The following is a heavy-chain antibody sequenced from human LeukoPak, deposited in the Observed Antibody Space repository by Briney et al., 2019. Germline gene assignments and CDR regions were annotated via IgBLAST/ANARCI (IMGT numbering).Heavy chain of an antibody. CDR3: ASESYGDSRLDY. J-gene: IGHJ4*02. CDR1: GFTFSSYG. D-gene: IGHD4-17*01. CDR2: IWYDGSNK. Sequence: QPGRSLRLSCAASGFTFSSYGMHWVRQAPGKGLEWVAVIWYDGSNKYYADSVKGRFTISRDNSKNTLYLQMNSLRAEDTAVYYCASESYGDSRLDYWGQGTLVTVSS. V-gene: IGHV3-33*01.